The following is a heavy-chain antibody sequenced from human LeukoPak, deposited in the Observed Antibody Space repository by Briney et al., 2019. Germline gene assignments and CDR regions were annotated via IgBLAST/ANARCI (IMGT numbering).Heavy chain of an antibody. CDR3: AREDNPLWFDP. Sequence: GGSLRLSCAASGFTFSSYAMSWVREAPGKGREGGSAISGSGGSTYYADSVKGRFTISRDNSKNPLYLQMNSLRPDDSALYYCAREDNPLWFDPWGQGTLVTLSS. D-gene: IGHD1-1*01. CDR1: GFTFSSYA. V-gene: IGHV3-23*01. J-gene: IGHJ5*02. CDR2: ISGSGGST.